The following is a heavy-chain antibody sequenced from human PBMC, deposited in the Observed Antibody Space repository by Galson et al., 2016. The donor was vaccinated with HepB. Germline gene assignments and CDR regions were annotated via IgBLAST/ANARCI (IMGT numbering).Heavy chain of an antibody. Sequence: SLRLSCAASGFTFSDWDFHWVRQAPGKGLDWVAVISKTGDTTFYGGSVKGRFTISRDNSKNTVDRQIHSLRSEDAAVYFCARDFKLGAPDYMDVWGKGTTVTV. D-gene: IGHD1-26*01. V-gene: IGHV3-30-3*01. J-gene: IGHJ6*03. CDR3: ARDFKLGAPDYMDV. CDR2: ISKTGDTT. CDR1: GFTFSDWD.